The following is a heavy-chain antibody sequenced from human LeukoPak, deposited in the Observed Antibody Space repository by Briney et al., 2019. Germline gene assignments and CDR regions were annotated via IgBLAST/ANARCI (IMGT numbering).Heavy chain of an antibody. J-gene: IGHJ3*02. Sequence: PGGSLRLSCAASGFTFSSYEMNWVRQAPGKGLEWVSYISSSGSTIYYADSVKGRFTISRDNAKNSLYLQMNSLRAEDTAVYYCARSGSYVAAFDIWGQGTMVTVSS. V-gene: IGHV3-48*03. D-gene: IGHD1-26*01. CDR1: GFTFSSYE. CDR2: ISSSGSTI. CDR3: ARSGSYVAAFDI.